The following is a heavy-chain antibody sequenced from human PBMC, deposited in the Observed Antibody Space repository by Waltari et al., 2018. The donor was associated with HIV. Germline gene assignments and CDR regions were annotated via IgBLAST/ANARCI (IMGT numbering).Heavy chain of an antibody. CDR1: GFIFRDFA. V-gene: IGHV3-30*01. Sequence: QVQLVESGGVLVQHGGSLRLYCEASGFIFRDFAIHWVRQAPGKGLEWVAVISRDGSSKYYADSVQGRFTISRDNSKNSLHLHMNSLRPKDTAVYYCAREGIVAAPFDFWGLGTLVTVSS. CDR3: AREGIVAAPFDF. J-gene: IGHJ4*02. CDR2: ISRDGSSK. D-gene: IGHD2-15*01.